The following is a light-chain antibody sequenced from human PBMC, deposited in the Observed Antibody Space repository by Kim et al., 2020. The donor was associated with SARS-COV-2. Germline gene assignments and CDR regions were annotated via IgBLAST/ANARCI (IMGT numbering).Light chain of an antibody. J-gene: IGLJ3*02. V-gene: IGLV2-14*03. CDR3: SSYTSSTTWV. CDR1: TSDVGDSES. CDR2: DVN. Sequence: GQSVTISCTGSTSDVGDSESVAWYQQYPGNAPKLLIFDVNGRPSGVSDRFSGSISGNTASLTISGLQAEDEGAYYCSSYTSSTTWVFGGGTQLTVL.